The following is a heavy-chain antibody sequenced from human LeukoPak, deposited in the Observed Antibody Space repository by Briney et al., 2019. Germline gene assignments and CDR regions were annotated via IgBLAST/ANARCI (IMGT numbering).Heavy chain of an antibody. Sequence: ASVKVSCKASGYTFTGYYMHWVRQAPGQGLEWMGWINPNSGGTNYAQKFQGRVTMTRDTSISTAYMELSRLRSDDTAVYYCARDGRRGVRGIPYYYYYMDVWGKGTTVTVSS. J-gene: IGHJ6*03. V-gene: IGHV1-2*02. CDR1: GYTFTGYY. D-gene: IGHD3-16*01. CDR3: ARDGRRGVRGIPYYYYYMDV. CDR2: INPNSGGT.